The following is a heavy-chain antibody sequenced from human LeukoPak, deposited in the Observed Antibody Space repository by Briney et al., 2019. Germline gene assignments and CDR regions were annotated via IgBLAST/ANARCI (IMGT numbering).Heavy chain of an antibody. V-gene: IGHV1-2*02. J-gene: IGHJ4*02. CDR1: GYTFTSYG. CDR2: INPNSGGT. Sequence: ASVKVSCKASGYTFTSYGISWVRQAPGQGLEWMGWINPNSGGTNYAQKFQGRVTMTRDTSISTAYMELSRLRSDDTAVYYCARPEFGSGWYSTFDYWGQGTLVTVSS. D-gene: IGHD6-19*01. CDR3: ARPEFGSGWYSTFDY.